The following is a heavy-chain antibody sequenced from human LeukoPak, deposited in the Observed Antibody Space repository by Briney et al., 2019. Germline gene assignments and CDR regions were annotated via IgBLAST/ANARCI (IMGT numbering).Heavy chain of an antibody. CDR3: ARDLYSNYWGSSWEFDY. V-gene: IGHV4-39*07. CDR2: IYYSGST. J-gene: IGHJ4*02. D-gene: IGHD4-11*01. CDR1: GGSISSSSYY. Sequence: PSETLSLTCTVSGGSISSSSYYWGWIRQPPGKGLEWIGSIYYSGSTYYNPSLKSRVTISVDTSKNQFSLKLSSVTAADTAVYYCARDLYSNYWGSSWEFDYWGQGTLVTVSS.